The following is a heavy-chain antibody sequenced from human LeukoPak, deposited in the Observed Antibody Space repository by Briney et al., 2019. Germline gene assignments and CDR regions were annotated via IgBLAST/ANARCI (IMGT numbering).Heavy chain of an antibody. J-gene: IGHJ5*02. Sequence: GGSLRLSCAASGYTFSSYAMSWVRQAPGKGLEWVSAISGSGGSTYYADSVKGRFTISRDNSKNTLYLQMNSLRAEDTAVYYCAKSRFLEWLRPRNWFDPWGQGTLVTVSS. CDR1: GYTFSSYA. V-gene: IGHV3-23*01. D-gene: IGHD3-3*01. CDR2: ISGSGGST. CDR3: AKSRFLEWLRPRNWFDP.